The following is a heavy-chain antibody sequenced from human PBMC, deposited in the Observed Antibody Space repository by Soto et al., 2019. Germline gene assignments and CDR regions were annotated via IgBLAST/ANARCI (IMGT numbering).Heavy chain of an antibody. CDR3: ARDDYYGSGSYYTRYYGMDV. CDR2: IKQDGSEK. Sequence: GGSLRLSCAASGFTFSSYWMSWVRQAPGKGLEWVANIKQDGSEKYYVDSVKGRFTISRDNAKNSLYLQMNSLRAEDTAVYYCARDDYYGSGSYYTRYYGMDVWGQGTTVTVSS. D-gene: IGHD3-10*01. J-gene: IGHJ6*02. V-gene: IGHV3-7*05. CDR1: GFTFSSYW.